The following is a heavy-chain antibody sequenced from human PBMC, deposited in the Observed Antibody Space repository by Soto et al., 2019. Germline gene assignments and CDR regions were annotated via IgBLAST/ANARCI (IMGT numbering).Heavy chain of an antibody. CDR3: ATVGFPYSYVYFFYY. V-gene: IGHV3-23*01. CDR2: ISASGGSK. J-gene: IGHJ4*02. Sequence: EVQLLESGGGLVQPGGSLRLSCAASGFTFSTYAMTWVRQAPGKGLEWVSAISASGGSKYYADSVKGRFTIARDNSKNTLYLQMNSLRVEDTAVYYCATVGFPYSYVYFFYYWGQGTLVNVSS. D-gene: IGHD5-18*01. CDR1: GFTFSTYA.